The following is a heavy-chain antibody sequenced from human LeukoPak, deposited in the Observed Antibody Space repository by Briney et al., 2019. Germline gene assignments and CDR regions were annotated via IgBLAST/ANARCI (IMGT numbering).Heavy chain of an antibody. CDR1: GFTFSSYA. CDR2: ISGSGGST. Sequence: PGGSLRLSCAASGFTFSSYAMSWVRQAPGKGLEWVSAISGSGGSTYYADSVKGRYTTPRDNAKNSLYLQMNSLRAEDAAVYYCARVRYDSGWYDYWGQGALVIVSS. CDR3: ARVRYDSGWYDY. J-gene: IGHJ4*02. D-gene: IGHD6-19*01. V-gene: IGHV3-23*01.